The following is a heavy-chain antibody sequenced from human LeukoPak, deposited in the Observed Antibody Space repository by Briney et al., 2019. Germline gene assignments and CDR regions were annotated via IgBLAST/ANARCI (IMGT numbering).Heavy chain of an antibody. Sequence: SETLSLTCTVSGGSINSGDYYWVWIRQPPGKGLEWIGSIYYSGSTSYNPSLKSRVTMTVDTSKSQFSLKLSSVTAADTAVYYCARRRSGSYYYSRYFDYWGQGTLVTVSS. CDR2: IYYSGST. V-gene: IGHV4-39*07. CDR3: ARRRSGSYYYSRYFDY. J-gene: IGHJ4*02. CDR1: GGSINSGDYY. D-gene: IGHD1-26*01.